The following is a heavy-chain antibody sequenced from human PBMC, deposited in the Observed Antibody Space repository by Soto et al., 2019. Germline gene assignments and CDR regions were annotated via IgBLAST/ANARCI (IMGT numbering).Heavy chain of an antibody. CDR3: ARDSPGIAVAGTRWFDP. V-gene: IGHV1-2*04. CDR1: GYTFTGYY. CDR2: INPSSGGT. D-gene: IGHD6-19*01. J-gene: IGHJ5*02. Sequence: ASVKVSCKASGYTFTGYYMHWVRQAPGQGLEWMGWINPSSGGTNYAQKFQGWVTMTRDTSISTAYMELSRLRSDDTAVYYCARDSPGIAVAGTRWFDPWGQGTLVTVSS.